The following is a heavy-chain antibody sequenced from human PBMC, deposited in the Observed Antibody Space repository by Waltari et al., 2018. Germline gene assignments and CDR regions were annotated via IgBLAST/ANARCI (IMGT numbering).Heavy chain of an antibody. V-gene: IGHV4-4*07. CDR2: IYGSGGNT. D-gene: IGHD3-10*01. CDR3: VRDRASYYNRLDV. J-gene: IGHJ5*02. Sequence: QVQLQESGPGLVKPSETLSLTCAVSGGSISSNYWSWIRQPPGKGLEWIGRIYGSGGNTDYNPSLKSRVTISTDTSKNQFSLRLSSVTAADTAVYYCVRDRASYYNRLDVWGPGVLVTVSS. CDR1: GGSISSNY.